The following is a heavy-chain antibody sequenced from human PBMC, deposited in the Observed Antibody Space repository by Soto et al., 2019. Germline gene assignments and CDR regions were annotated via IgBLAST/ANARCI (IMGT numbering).Heavy chain of an antibody. CDR2: IWYDGSNK. CDR1: GFTFSSYG. J-gene: IGHJ4*02. V-gene: IGHV3-33*01. D-gene: IGHD2-15*01. Sequence: QVQLVESGGGVVQPGRSLRLSCAASGFTFSSYGMHWVRQAPGKGLEWVAVIWYDGSNKYYADSVKGRFTISRDNYKNKLYLQMMSQRAEDTSVYYCARDGYCSGGSCYSVPVFDYWGQGTLVTVSS. CDR3: ARDGYCSGGSCYSVPVFDY.